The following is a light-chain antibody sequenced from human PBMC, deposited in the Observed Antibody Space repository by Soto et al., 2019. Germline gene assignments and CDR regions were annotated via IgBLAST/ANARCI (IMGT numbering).Light chain of an antibody. CDR2: GAS. V-gene: IGKV3-20*01. CDR1: QSVSSN. J-gene: IGKJ1*01. Sequence: EIVLTQSPGTLSLSPGERATLSCRASQSVSSNLAWYQQKPGQAPRLLIYGASSRATGVPDRFSGSGSGTDFNLTISRLEPEDFAVYYCHQYGTSPRTFGQGTKVDIK. CDR3: HQYGTSPRT.